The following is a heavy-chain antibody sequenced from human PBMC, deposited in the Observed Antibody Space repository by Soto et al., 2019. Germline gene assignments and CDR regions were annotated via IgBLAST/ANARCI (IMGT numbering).Heavy chain of an antibody. CDR1: GYTFTSYG. D-gene: IGHD1-20*01. Sequence: QVQLVQSGAAVKKPGASVKVSCKASGYTFTSYGISWVRQAPGQGLEWMGWISAYNGNTNYAQKLQGRVTMTTDTSTSTAYMELRSLRSDYTSVDYCARRHPYNWNVPAYFDYWGQGTLVTVSS. J-gene: IGHJ4*02. CDR2: ISAYNGNT. CDR3: ARRHPYNWNVPAYFDY. V-gene: IGHV1-18*01.